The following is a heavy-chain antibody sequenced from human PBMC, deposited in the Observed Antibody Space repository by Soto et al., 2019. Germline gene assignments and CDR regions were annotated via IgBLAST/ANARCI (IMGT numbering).Heavy chain of an antibody. CDR3: ARGRPSDTAMDEGFDY. CDR1: GGTFSSYT. J-gene: IGHJ4*02. D-gene: IGHD5-18*01. V-gene: IGHV1-69*02. Sequence: QVQLVQSGAEVKKPGSSVKVSCKASGGTFSSYTISWVRQAPGQGLEWMGRIIPILGIANYAQKFQGRVTITADKSTSTAYMELSSLRSEDTAVYYCARGRPSDTAMDEGFDYWGQGTLVTVSS. CDR2: IIPILGIA.